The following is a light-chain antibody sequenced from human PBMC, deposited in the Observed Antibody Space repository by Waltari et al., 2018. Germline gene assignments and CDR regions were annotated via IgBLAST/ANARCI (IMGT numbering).Light chain of an antibody. V-gene: IGLV7-43*01. Sequence: QTVVTPEPSLTVSPGGTVTLTCASSNGAAPSGHFPNWFQRRPGQAPRPLIYTTSNKYSWTPDRFSGSLLGDKAALTLSGVQPEDEAEYYCLLSFGYAWVFGGGTMLTVL. CDR3: LLSFGYAWV. CDR1: NGAAPSGHF. J-gene: IGLJ3*02. CDR2: TTS.